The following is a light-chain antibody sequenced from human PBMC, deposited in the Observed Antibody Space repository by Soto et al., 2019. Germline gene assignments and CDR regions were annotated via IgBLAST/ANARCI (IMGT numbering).Light chain of an antibody. J-gene: IGKJ3*01. Sequence: IVLTQSPDSRVVSLGERATINCQSRQSVLFHSYNKNYLAWYQQKPGQPPQLLISWASTRESGVPDRFSGSGSGTDFTLTISSLQVEDVAVYYCQQYCTTPLTFGPGTKVAIK. CDR2: WAS. CDR3: QQYCTTPLT. CDR1: QSVLFHSYNKNY. V-gene: IGKV4-1*01.